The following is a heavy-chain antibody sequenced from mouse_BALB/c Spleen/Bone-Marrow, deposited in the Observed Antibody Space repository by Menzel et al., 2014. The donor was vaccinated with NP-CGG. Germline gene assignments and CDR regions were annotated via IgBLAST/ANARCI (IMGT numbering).Heavy chain of an antibody. CDR3: SRGYGNCFDN. CDR2: ISTGGTYT. J-gene: IGHJ2*01. Sequence: EVQLQESGGGLVKPGGSLKLSCSASGFTFSSSIMSWVRQTPEKRLEWVATISTGGTYTYYPDSVKGRFTISRDNAKNTLYLQMSSLKSEDTAMYYCSRGYGNCFDNWGQGTTLTVSS. CDR1: GFTFSSSI. V-gene: IGHV5-6-4*01. D-gene: IGHD2-10*02.